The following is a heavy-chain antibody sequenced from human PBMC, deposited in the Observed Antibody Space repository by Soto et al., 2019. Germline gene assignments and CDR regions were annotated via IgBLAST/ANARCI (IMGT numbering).Heavy chain of an antibody. J-gene: IGHJ6*02. V-gene: IGHV4-39*01. CDR2: IYYSGST. D-gene: IGHD5-18*01. CDR1: VGSINISSYY. Sequence: SETMSLTFTVSVGSINISSYYWGWIRQPPGKGLEWIGSIYYSGSTYYNPSLKSRVTISVDTSKSQFSLKLSSVTAADTAVYYCTCIFSGGYGYGFYYYGMDVWGQGTTVTSP. CDR3: TCIFSGGYGYGFYYYGMDV.